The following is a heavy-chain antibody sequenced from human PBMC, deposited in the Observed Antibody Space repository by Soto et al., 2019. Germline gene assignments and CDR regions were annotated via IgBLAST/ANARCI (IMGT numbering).Heavy chain of an antibody. D-gene: IGHD2-15*01. Sequence: ASVKVSGKASGYTFTSYDINWVRQATGQGLEWMGWMNPNSGNTGYAQKFQGRVTMTRNTSISTAYMELSSLRSEDTAVYYCARPIIGYCSGGSCYSGPFDYWGQGTLVTVSS. CDR2: MNPNSGNT. V-gene: IGHV1-8*01. CDR1: GYTFTSYD. CDR3: ARPIIGYCSGGSCYSGPFDY. J-gene: IGHJ4*02.